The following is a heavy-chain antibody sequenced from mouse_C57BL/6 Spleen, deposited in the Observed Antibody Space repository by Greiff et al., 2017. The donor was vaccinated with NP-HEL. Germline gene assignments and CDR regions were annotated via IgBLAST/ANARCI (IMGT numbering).Heavy chain of an antibody. CDR1: GFTFSSYA. CDR2: ISSGGDYI. D-gene: IGHD2-12*01. CDR3: TRDGDDGFAY. Sequence: EVHLVESGEGLVKPGGSLKLSCAASGFTFSSYAMSWVRQTPEKRLEWVAYISSGGDYIYYADTVKGRFTISRDNARNTLYLQMSSLKSEDTAMYYCTRDGDDGFAYWGQGTLVTVSA. V-gene: IGHV5-9-1*02. J-gene: IGHJ3*01.